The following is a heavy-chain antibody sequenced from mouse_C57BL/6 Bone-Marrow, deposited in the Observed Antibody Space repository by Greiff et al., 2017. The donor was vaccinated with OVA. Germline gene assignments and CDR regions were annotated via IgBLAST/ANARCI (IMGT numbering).Heavy chain of an antibody. V-gene: IGHV5-16*01. J-gene: IGHJ1*03. CDR3: ARDGATARYFDV. CDR2: ITSDSSSN. Sequence: EVMLVASEGGLVHPGSSLKLSCTASGFSSSDYKMAWVHKIPEKGLEWVANITSDSSSNYNLDSLKSRCIISRYNAKNILYLQMSSMKSEDTATYYCARDGATARYFDVWGTGTTVTVSS. CDR1: GFSSSDYK. D-gene: IGHD1-1*01.